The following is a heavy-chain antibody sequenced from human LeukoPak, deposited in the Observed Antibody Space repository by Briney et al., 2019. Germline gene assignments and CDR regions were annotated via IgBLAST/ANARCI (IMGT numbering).Heavy chain of an antibody. V-gene: IGHV3-7*01. CDR3: ARDLGDYGSY. J-gene: IGHJ4*02. D-gene: IGHD4-17*01. CDR1: GFIFNNYY. CDR2: IKQDGSEK. Sequence: GGSLRLSCAASGFIFNNYYMSWVRQAPGKGLEWVANIKQDGSEKYYVDSVKGRFTISRDNAKNSLYLQMNSLRAEDTAVYYCARDLGDYGSYWGQGTLVTVSS.